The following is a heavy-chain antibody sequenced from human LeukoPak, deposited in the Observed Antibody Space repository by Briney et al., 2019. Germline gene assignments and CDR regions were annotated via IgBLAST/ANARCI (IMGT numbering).Heavy chain of an antibody. D-gene: IGHD2-2*01. J-gene: IGHJ4*02. CDR3: AKDQRYCSSTSCSGGKNY. CDR1: GFTFSSHA. Sequence: GGSLRLSCAASGFTFSSHAMSWVRQAPGKGLEWVSAISGGGGSTYYADSVKGRFTISRDNSKNTLYLQMNSLRAEDTAVYYCAKDQRYCSSTSCSGGKNYWGQGTLVTVSS. CDR2: ISGGGGST. V-gene: IGHV3-23*01.